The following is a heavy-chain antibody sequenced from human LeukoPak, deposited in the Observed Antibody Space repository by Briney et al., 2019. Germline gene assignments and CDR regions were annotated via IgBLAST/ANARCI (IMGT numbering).Heavy chain of an antibody. J-gene: IGHJ3*02. V-gene: IGHV3-9*01. CDR1: AFTFGDYA. Sequence: GGSLRLSCAASAFTFGDYAMHWVRHTPGKGLEWVSGVSWKSGTIVYADSVKGRFTITRDNAKNSLYLQMNSLRPEDTALYYCAKNMHSATTVKRSAFDIWGRGTMVTVSS. CDR2: VSWKSGTI. D-gene: IGHD1-1*01. CDR3: AKNMHSATTVKRSAFDI.